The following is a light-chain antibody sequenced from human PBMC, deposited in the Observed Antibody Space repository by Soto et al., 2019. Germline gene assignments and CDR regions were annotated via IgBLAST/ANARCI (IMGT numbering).Light chain of an antibody. CDR1: SSNIGSNS. Sequence: QSVLTQPPSASGTPGQRVSISCSGSSSNIGSNSVNWYQQLPGTAPKLLIYSNNQRPSGVPDRISGSKSGTSASLAISGLQSVDEADYYCAAWDDSLNGPVFGTGTKLTVL. CDR2: SNN. V-gene: IGLV1-44*01. CDR3: AAWDDSLNGPV. J-gene: IGLJ1*01.